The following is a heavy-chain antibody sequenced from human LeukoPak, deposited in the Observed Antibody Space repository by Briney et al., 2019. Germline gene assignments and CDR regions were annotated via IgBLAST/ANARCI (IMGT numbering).Heavy chain of an antibody. Sequence: PSQTLSLTCTVSGGSISSGSYYWSWIRQPAGKGLEWIGRIYTSGSTNYNPSLKRRVTISVDTSKNQFSLKLSSVTAADTAVYYCARAAAVLWFGELLNPYYYYMDVWGKGTTVTVSS. V-gene: IGHV4-61*02. CDR3: ARAAAVLWFGELLNPYYYYMDV. J-gene: IGHJ6*03. CDR2: IYTSGST. D-gene: IGHD3-10*01. CDR1: GGSISSGSYY.